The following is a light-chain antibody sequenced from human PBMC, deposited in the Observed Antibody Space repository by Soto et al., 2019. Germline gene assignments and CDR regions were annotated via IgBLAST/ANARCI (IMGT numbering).Light chain of an antibody. J-gene: IGKJ1*01. CDR1: LRVRRF. Sequence: EIGFAQCPASLWFSAGEKATLSSRASLRVRRFLASYQQKRGQAPRLLIYDASNRATGIPANFSGRGSGTDFTLTFSRLEPEDFAVYYCHQRSDWLGQFGQGTKVDIK. V-gene: IGKV3-11*01. CDR3: HQRSDWLGQ. CDR2: DAS.